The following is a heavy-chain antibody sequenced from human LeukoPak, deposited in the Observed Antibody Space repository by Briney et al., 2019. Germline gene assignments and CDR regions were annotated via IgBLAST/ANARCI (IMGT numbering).Heavy chain of an antibody. D-gene: IGHD6-13*01. CDR1: GFTFSSYS. J-gene: IGHJ4*02. Sequence: PGGSLRLSCAASGFTFSSYSMNWVRQAPGKGPEWVSYISSSSSTIYYADSVKGRFTISRDNAKNSLYLQMNSLRAEDTAVYYCARIRKSIAAAGGDYWGQGTLVTVSS. V-gene: IGHV3-48*01. CDR3: ARIRKSIAAAGGDY. CDR2: ISSSSSTI.